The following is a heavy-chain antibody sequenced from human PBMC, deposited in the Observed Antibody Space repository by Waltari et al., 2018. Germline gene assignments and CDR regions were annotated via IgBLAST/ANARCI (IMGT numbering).Heavy chain of an antibody. CDR1: GYTFTGYY. J-gene: IGHJ4*02. V-gene: IGHV1-2*06. D-gene: IGHD3-10*01. CDR3: ARGGSGSYYRVVAFDY. Sequence: QVQLVQSGAEVKKPGASVKVSCKASGYTFTGYYMHWVRKAPGQGLEWMGRINPNSGGTNYPQKFQGRVTMTRDTSISTAYMELSRLISYDTAVYYCARGGSGSYYRVVAFDYWGQGTLVTVSS. CDR2: INPNSGGT.